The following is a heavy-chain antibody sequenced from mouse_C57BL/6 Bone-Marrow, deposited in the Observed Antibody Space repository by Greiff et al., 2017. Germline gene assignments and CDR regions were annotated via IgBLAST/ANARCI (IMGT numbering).Heavy chain of an antibody. Sequence: EVQLVESGGGLVQPKGSLKLSCAASGFTFNTYAMHWVRQAPGKGLEWVARIRSKSSNYATYYADSVKDRFTISRDDSQSMLYLQMNNLKTEDTAMYYCVRDGDHITTVVPFAYWGQGTLVTVSA. CDR2: IRSKSSNYAT. CDR1: GFTFNTYA. CDR3: VRDGDHITTVVPFAY. J-gene: IGHJ3*01. D-gene: IGHD1-1*01. V-gene: IGHV10-3*01.